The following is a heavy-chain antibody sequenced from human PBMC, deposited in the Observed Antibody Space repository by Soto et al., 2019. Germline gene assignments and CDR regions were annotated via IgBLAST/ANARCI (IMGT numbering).Heavy chain of an antibody. J-gene: IGHJ4*02. CDR2: IIPIFGTA. D-gene: IGHD2-15*01. CDR1: GGTFSSYA. Sequence: ASVKVSCKASGGTFSSYAISWVRQAPGQGLEWMGGIIPIFGTANYAQKFQGRVTITADESTSTAYMELSSLRSEDTAVYYCAGNLQSGRWLQSHFDYWGQGTLVTVSS. CDR3: AGNLQSGRWLQSHFDY. V-gene: IGHV1-69*13.